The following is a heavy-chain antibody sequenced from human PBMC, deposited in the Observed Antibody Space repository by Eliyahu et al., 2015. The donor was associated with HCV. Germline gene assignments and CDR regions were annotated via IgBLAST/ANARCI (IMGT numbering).Heavy chain of an antibody. CDR3: ATETSAARYDSSGYYFYFPY. CDR2: FDPEDGET. V-gene: IGHV1-24*01. Sequence: QVQLVQSGAEVKKPGASVKVSCKVSGYTLTELSMHWVRQAPGKGLEWMGGFDPEDGETIYAQKFQGRVTMTEDTSTDTAYMELSSLRSEDTAVYYCATETSAARYDSSGYYFYFPYWGQGTLVTVSS. J-gene: IGHJ4*02. D-gene: IGHD3-22*01. CDR1: GYTLTELS.